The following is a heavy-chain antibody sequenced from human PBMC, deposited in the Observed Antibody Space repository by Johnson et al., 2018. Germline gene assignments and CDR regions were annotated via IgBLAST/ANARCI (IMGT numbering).Heavy chain of an antibody. V-gene: IGHV1-46*01. CDR1: GYTFTNYY. Sequence: QVQLQESGAEVKKPGASVKVSCEASGYTFTNYYMHWVRQAPGQGLEWMGIINPTDGGTTYAQRFRGRATMTIDTSTSTVYMELSSLSSEDTAVYYCTRGVLLTTADAFDIWGQGTMVTVSS. J-gene: IGHJ3*02. CDR2: INPTDGGT. D-gene: IGHD4/OR15-4a*01. CDR3: TRGVLLTTADAFDI.